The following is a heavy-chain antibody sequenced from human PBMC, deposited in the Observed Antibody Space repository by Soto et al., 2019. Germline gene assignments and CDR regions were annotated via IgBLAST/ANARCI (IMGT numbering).Heavy chain of an antibody. CDR2: ISGSGGST. D-gene: IGHD7-27*01. V-gene: IGHV3-23*01. Sequence: EVQMLESGGGLVQPGESLRLSCAASGFTFSSYAMSWVRQAPGKGLKWVSTISGSGGSTYYAESVKGRFTISRDNSKNTLYLQMNSLTAEDTAVHYCAKDRAEWGSYDYWGQGILVTVS. CDR1: GFTFSSYA. J-gene: IGHJ4*02. CDR3: AKDRAEWGSYDY.